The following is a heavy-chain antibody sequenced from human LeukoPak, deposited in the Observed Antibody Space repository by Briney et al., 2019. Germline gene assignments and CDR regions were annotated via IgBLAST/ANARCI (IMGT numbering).Heavy chain of an antibody. J-gene: IGHJ4*02. Sequence: SETLSLTCTVSGGSIRNYYWSWIRQPPGKGLEWIGYVYSGGSTNYNPSFRSRVTMSVDTSKNQFALKLSSATAADTAVYYCASGPYDSDSSWGQGTLVTVSS. CDR3: ASGPYDSDSS. CDR2: VYSGGST. V-gene: IGHV4-59*01. D-gene: IGHD3-22*01. CDR1: GGSIRNYY.